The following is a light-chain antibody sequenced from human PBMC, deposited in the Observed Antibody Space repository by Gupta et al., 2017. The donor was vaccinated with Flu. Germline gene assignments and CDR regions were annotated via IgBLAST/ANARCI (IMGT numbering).Light chain of an antibody. CDR3: LQHNSYPRTLT. V-gene: IGKV1-17*01. CDR1: QAIRND. J-gene: IGKJ1*01. CDR2: AAS. Sequence: DIQMTQSPSSLSASVGDRVSITCRASQAIRNDLAWYQQKPGKAPKRLIYAASGLQSGVPSRFSGSGSGTEFTLTSSSLQPEDFATYYCLQHNSYPRTLTFGQGTKVEIK.